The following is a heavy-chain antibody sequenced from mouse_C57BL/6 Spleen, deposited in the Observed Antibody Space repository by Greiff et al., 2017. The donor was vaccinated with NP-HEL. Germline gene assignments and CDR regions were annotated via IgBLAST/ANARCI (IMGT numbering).Heavy chain of an antibody. CDR3: ARSRGGSSYYFDY. J-gene: IGHJ2*01. CDR1: GFNIKNTY. Sequence: VQLKQSVAELVRPGASVKLSCTASGFNIKNTYMHWVKQRPEQGLEWIGRIDPANGNTKYAPKFQGKATITADTSSNTAYLQLSSLTSEDTAIYDCARSRGGSSYYFDYWGQGTTLTVSS. CDR2: IDPANGNT. V-gene: IGHV14-3*01. D-gene: IGHD1-1*01.